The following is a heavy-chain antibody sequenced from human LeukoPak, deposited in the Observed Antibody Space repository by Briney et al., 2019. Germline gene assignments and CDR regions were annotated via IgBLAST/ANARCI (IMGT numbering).Heavy chain of an antibody. CDR2: ISSSSSYI. CDR3: ARASIAVAVDY. D-gene: IGHD6-19*01. V-gene: IGHV3-21*01. Sequence: GGSLRLSCVASGLTFSSNSMSWVRQPPGMGLEWVSGISSSSSYIYYADSVKGRFTISRDNAKNSLYLQMNSLRAEDTAVYYCARASIAVAVDYWGQGTLVTVSS. J-gene: IGHJ4*02. CDR1: GLTFSSNS.